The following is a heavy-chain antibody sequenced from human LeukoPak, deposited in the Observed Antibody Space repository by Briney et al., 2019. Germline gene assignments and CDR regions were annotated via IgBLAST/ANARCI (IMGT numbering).Heavy chain of an antibody. CDR3: ARTPPNDNWNPYYFDY. V-gene: IGHV1-8*01. D-gene: IGHD1-20*01. CDR1: GHTFTSYD. CDR2: MNPNSGNT. J-gene: IGHJ4*02. Sequence: ASVKVSCKASGHTFTSYDINWVRQATGQGLEWMGWMNPNSGNTGYAQKFQGRVTMTRNTSISTAYMELSSLRSEDTAVYYCARTPPNDNWNPYYFDYWGQGTLVTVSS.